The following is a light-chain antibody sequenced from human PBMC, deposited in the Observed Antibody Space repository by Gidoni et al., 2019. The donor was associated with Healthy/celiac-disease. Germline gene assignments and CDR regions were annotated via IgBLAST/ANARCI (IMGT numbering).Light chain of an antibody. Sequence: SYELTQPPSVSVSPGQTASITCSGDKLENKYACWYHQKPGQSPALVIYQDNKRPSGIPERFSGSNSGNTATLTISGTQAMDEADYYCQAWDSGTVVFGGGTKLTVL. CDR3: QAWDSGTVV. CDR1: KLENKY. CDR2: QDN. V-gene: IGLV3-1*01. J-gene: IGLJ2*01.